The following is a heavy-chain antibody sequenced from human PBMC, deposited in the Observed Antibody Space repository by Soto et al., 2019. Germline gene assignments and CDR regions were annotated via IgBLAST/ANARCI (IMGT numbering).Heavy chain of an antibody. V-gene: IGHV1-69*02. J-gene: IGHJ5*02. CDR1: GGTFSSYT. CDR3: ARGETAKIRGGWFDP. D-gene: IGHD2-15*01. Sequence: QVQLVQSGAEVKKPGSSVKVSCKASGGTFSSYTISWVRQAPGQGLEWMGRIIPIRGIANYAQKFLGRVTITADKSTSTAYMGLSSLRSDDTAVYYCARGETAKIRGGWFDPWGQGTLVTVSS. CDR2: IIPIRGIA.